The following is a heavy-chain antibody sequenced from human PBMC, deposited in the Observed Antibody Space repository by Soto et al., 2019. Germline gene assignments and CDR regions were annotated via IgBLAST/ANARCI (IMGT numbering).Heavy chain of an antibody. Sequence: PGGSLRLSCAASGFTFSSYAMHWVRRAPGKGLEWVAVISYDGSNKYYADSVKGRFTISRDNSKNTLYLQMNSLRAEDTAVYYCARDHICPRWLPRVCEGPIDYWGQGTLVTVSS. CDR1: GFTFSSYA. CDR2: ISYDGSNK. J-gene: IGHJ4*02. CDR3: ARDHICPRWLPRVCEGPIDY. D-gene: IGHD6-19*01. V-gene: IGHV3-30-3*01.